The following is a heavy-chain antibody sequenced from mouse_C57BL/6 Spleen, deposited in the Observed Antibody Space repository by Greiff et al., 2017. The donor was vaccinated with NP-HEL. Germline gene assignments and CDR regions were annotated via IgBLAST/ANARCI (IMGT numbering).Heavy chain of an antibody. CDR1: GYTLTSYW. CDR3: ARGGGDDMDC. J-gene: IGHJ4*01. Sequence: QVQLQQPGAELVMPGASVKLSCKASGYTLTSYWMHWVKQRPGQGLEWIGEIDPSDSYTNYNQKFKGKSTLTVDKSSSTTYMQLSSLTSEDSAVYYCARGGGDDMDCWGQGTTVTVTS. CDR2: IDPSDSYT. V-gene: IGHV1-69*01.